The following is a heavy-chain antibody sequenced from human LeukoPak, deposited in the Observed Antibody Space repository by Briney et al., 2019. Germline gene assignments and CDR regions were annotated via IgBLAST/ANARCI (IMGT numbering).Heavy chain of an antibody. CDR2: IIPIFGTA. D-gene: IGHD1-26*01. J-gene: IGHJ4*02. Sequence: SVKVSCKASGYTFTSYGISWVRQAPGQGLEWMRGIIPIFGTANYAQKFQGRVTITADESTSTAYMELSSLRSEDTAVYYCATRSGSYYVFDYFDSWGQGTLVTVSS. V-gene: IGHV1-69*13. CDR1: GYTFTSYG. CDR3: ATRSGSYYVFDYFDS.